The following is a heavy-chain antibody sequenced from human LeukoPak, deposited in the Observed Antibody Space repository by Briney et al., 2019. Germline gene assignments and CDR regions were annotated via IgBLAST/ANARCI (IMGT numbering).Heavy chain of an antibody. CDR2: IYGDGGTT. Sequence: GGSVRLSYAASGFTFASYAMHWVRHAPGKGLECVSLIYGDGGTTHYADSVKGRFSISRDNSKNSLYLQMNSLRTEDTAFYYCAQDWWGSYLSWGRGTLVTVSS. J-gene: IGHJ4*02. D-gene: IGHD1-26*01. V-gene: IGHV3-43*02. CDR3: AQDWWGSYLS. CDR1: GFTFASYA.